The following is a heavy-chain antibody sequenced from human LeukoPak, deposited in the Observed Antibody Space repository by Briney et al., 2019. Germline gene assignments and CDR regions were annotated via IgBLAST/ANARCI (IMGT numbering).Heavy chain of an antibody. D-gene: IGHD3-22*01. CDR3: ARDFYTNNYHSRGDDFDY. Sequence: GGSLRLSCVASGFTFSDKWMHWVRQAPRKGLVWVSRISPDGTTITYADSVNGRFTISRDNGKNTVYLQMNSLRVEDTAVYYCARDFYTNNYHSRGDDFDYWGQGTLVTVSS. V-gene: IGHV3-74*03. CDR2: ISPDGTTI. J-gene: IGHJ4*02. CDR1: GFTFSDKW.